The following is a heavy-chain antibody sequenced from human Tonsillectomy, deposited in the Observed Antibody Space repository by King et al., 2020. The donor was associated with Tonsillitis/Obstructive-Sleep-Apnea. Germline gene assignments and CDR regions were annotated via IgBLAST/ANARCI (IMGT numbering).Heavy chain of an antibody. CDR2: IYYSGNT. CDR3: ARRFSGSYLDEYVDH. V-gene: IGHV4-39*02. CDR1: GGSISSSSYY. D-gene: IGHD1-26*01. Sequence: LQLQESGPGLVKPSETLSLTCTVSGGSISSSSYYWDWIRQPPGKGLEWVGSIYYSGNTHYNPSLKSRVTMSVDTSKNHFSLKLSSVTAADTAVYFCARRFSGSYLDEYVDHWGQGTLVTVSS. J-gene: IGHJ4*02.